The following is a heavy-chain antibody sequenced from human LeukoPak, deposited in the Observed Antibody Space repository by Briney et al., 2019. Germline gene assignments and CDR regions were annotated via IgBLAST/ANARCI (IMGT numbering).Heavy chain of an antibody. D-gene: IGHD3-10*01. CDR3: ARDSNPWFGDLEFDY. V-gene: IGHV3-7*01. Sequence: PGGSLRLSCAASGFTFSSYWMSWVRQAPGKGLEWVANIKQDGSEKYYVDSVKGRFTISRDNAKNSLYLQMNSLRAEDTAVYYCARDSNPWFGDLEFDYWGQGTLVTVSS. CDR1: GFTFSSYW. J-gene: IGHJ4*02. CDR2: IKQDGSEK.